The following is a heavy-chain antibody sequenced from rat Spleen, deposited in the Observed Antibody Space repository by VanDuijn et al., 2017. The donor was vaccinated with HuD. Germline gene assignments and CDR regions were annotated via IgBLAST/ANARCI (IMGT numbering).Heavy chain of an antibody. J-gene: IGHJ1*01. Sequence: EVQLAESGGGLGQPGRSLKLSCAASGFTFSDYYMAWVRQAPKKGLEWVASISYEGSGTYYGDSVKGRFTISRDNAKSTLYLQMNSLGSEDTATYYCARQGTTVARYYWYFDFWGLGTMVTVSS. CDR1: GFTFSDYY. CDR2: ISYEGSGT. V-gene: IGHV5-22*01. CDR3: ARQGTTVARYYWYFDF. D-gene: IGHD1-8*01.